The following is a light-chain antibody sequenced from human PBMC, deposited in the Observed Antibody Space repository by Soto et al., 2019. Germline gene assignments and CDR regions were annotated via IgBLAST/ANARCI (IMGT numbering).Light chain of an antibody. Sequence: PMTQSPYSLSAAVGDRVTIACRASQNINTYLNWYQQKPGKAPKLLIYAASTLQSGLPSRFSGSGSGTEFTLTISSLQPDDFATYYCQQRNTNPLTFGPGTKVD. CDR1: QNINTY. CDR2: AAS. CDR3: QQRNTNPLT. J-gene: IGKJ3*01. V-gene: IGKV1-39*01.